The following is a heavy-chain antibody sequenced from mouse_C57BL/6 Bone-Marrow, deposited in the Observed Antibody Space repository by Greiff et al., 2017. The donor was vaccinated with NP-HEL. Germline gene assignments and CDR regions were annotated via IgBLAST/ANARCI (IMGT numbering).Heavy chain of an antibody. CDR2: IDPENGDT. Sequence: VQLQQSGAELVRPGASVKLSCTASGFNIKDDYMHWVKQRPEQGLEWIGWIDPENGDTEYASKFQGKATITADTSSNTAYLQLSSLTYEDTAVYYCSITTVWDYWGQGTTLTVSS. J-gene: IGHJ2*01. V-gene: IGHV14-4*01. CDR3: SITTVWDY. CDR1: GFNIKDDY. D-gene: IGHD1-1*01.